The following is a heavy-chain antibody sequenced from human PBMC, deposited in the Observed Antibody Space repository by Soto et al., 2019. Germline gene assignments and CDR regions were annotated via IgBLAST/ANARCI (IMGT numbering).Heavy chain of an antibody. J-gene: IGHJ4*02. CDR3: ASLRGYSGYDPYFDY. CDR2: INPNSGGT. D-gene: IGHD5-12*01. V-gene: IGHV1-2*02. CDR1: GYTFTGYY. Sequence: ASVKVSCKASGYTFTGYYMHWVRQAPGQGLEWMGWINPNSGGTNYAQKFQGRVTMTRDTSISTAYMELSRLRSDDTAVYYCASLRGYSGYDPYFDYWGQGALVTVSS.